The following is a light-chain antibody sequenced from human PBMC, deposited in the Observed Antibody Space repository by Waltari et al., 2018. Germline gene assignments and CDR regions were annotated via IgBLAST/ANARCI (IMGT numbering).Light chain of an antibody. Sequence: QSVLTQPPSVSAAPGQKVTISCSGSSSNIGNYSVSWYQQLPGTAPKLLIYDNNKRPSGIPDRFSGSKSGTSATLGITGLQTGDEADYYCGTWDNNLNAWVFGGGTKLTVL. V-gene: IGLV1-51*01. CDR2: DNN. CDR3: GTWDNNLNAWV. CDR1: SSNIGNYS. J-gene: IGLJ3*02.